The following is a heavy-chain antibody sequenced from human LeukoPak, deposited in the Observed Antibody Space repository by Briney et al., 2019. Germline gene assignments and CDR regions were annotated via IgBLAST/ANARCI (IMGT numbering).Heavy chain of an antibody. CDR3: AKEHMVRGGYYFDY. CDR2: ISWNSGSI. Sequence: QAGGPLRLSCAASGFTFDDYAMHWVRQAPGKGLEWVSGISWNSGSIGYADSVKGRFTISRDNAKNSLYLQMNSLRAEDTALYYCAKEHMVRGGYYFDYWGQGTLVTVSS. CDR1: GFTFDDYA. V-gene: IGHV3-9*01. J-gene: IGHJ4*02. D-gene: IGHD3-10*01.